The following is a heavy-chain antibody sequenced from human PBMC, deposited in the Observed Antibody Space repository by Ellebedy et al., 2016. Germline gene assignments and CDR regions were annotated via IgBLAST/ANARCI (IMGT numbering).Heavy chain of an antibody. D-gene: IGHD3-22*01. CDR1: GFTFSGSA. J-gene: IGHJ4*02. V-gene: IGHV3-73*01. CDR3: TRWPPDSSGYQGLG. CDR2: IRSKANSYAT. Sequence: GGSLRLSCAASGFTFSGSAMHWVRQASGKGLEWVGRIRSKANSYATAYAASVKGRFTISRDDSKNTAYLQMNSLKTEDTAVYYCTRWPPDSSGYQGLGWGQGTLVTVSS.